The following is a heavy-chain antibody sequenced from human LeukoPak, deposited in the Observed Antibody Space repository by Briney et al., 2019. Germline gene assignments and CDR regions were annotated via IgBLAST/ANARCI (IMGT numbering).Heavy chain of an antibody. J-gene: IGHJ3*02. Sequence: PSETLSLTCTVSGGSISSSSYYWSWIRQPPGKGLEWIGYIYYSGSTNYNPSLKSRVTISVDTSKNQFSLKLSSVTAADTAVYYCARDAPYYYDSSGYYFAGAFDIWGQGTMVTVSS. V-gene: IGHV4-61*01. CDR3: ARDAPYYYDSSGYYFAGAFDI. CDR1: GGSISSSSYY. D-gene: IGHD3-22*01. CDR2: IYYSGST.